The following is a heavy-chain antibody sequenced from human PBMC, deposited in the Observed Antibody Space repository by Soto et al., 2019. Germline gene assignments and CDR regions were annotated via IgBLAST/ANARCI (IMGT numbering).Heavy chain of an antibody. Sequence: SVKVSCKASGGTFSSYAISWVRQAPGQGLEWMGGIIPIFGTANYAQKFQGRVTITADESTSTAYMELSSLRSEDTAVYYCASDWIQILWGYFDXWGQGTLVTVSX. CDR2: IIPIFGTA. D-gene: IGHD5-18*01. CDR3: ASDWIQILWGYFDX. V-gene: IGHV1-69*13. CDR1: GGTFSSYA. J-gene: IGHJ4*02.